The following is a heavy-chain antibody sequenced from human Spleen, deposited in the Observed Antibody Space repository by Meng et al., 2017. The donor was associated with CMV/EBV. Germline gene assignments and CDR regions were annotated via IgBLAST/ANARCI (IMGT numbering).Heavy chain of an antibody. CDR3: ARDNPSSGWSYYYHGMDV. J-gene: IGHJ6*02. V-gene: IGHV3-53*01. CDR2: IYSGGST. Sequence: GGSLRLSCAASGFTVSSNYMSWVRQAPGKGLEWVSVIYSGGSTYYADSVKGRFTISRDNSKNTLYLQMNSLRAEDTAVYYCARDNPSSGWSYYYHGMDVWGQGTTVTVSS. CDR1: GFTVSSNY. D-gene: IGHD6-19*01.